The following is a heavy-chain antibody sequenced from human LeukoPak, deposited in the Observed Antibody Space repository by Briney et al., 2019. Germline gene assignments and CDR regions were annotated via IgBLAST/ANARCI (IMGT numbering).Heavy chain of an antibody. Sequence: SETLSLTCTVSGGSISTYYRSWIRQTPEKGLEWIGHMYYSGSISYNPSLKSRATISVDTYKNQFSLKLAWRADGDAAFYYCASVRRSSSWDFQHWGQGTLVTVSS. CDR3: ASVRRSSSWDFQH. D-gene: IGHD6-13*01. CDR1: GGSISTYY. J-gene: IGHJ1*01. V-gene: IGHV4-59*08. CDR2: MYYSGSI.